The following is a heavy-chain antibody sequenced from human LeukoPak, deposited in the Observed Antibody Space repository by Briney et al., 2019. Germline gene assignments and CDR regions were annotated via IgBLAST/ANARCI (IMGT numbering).Heavy chain of an antibody. CDR1: GYSFTSYW. CDR3: ASQSYGSGSYYPFDI. J-gene: IGHJ3*02. V-gene: IGHV5-51*01. D-gene: IGHD3-10*01. CDR2: IYLGDSDT. Sequence: GESLKISCKGSGYSFTSYWIGWVRQMPGKGLEWMGIIYLGDSDTRYSPSFQGQVTISADKSISTAYLQWSSLKASDTAMYYCASQSYGSGSYYPFDIWGQGTMVTVSS.